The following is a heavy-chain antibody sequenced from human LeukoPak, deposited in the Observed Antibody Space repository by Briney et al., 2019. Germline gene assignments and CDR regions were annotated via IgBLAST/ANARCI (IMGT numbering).Heavy chain of an antibody. CDR3: ARDQLDYGDHDY. V-gene: IGHV1-2*02. CDR2: INPNSGGT. Sequence: GASVKVSCKASGYTFTGYYMHWVRQAPGQGREGMGWINPNSGGTNYAQKFQGRVTMTSDTSISTAYMELSRLRSDATAVYYCARDQLDYGDHDYWGQGTWSPSPQ. CDR1: GYTFTGYY. J-gene: IGHJ4*02. D-gene: IGHD4-17*01.